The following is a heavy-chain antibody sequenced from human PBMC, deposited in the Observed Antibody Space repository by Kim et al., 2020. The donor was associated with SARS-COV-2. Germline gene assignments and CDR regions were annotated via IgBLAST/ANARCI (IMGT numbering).Heavy chain of an antibody. V-gene: IGHV3-23*01. D-gene: IGHD1-26*01. CDR1: GLIFRNYA. CDR3: AAVPGGRRVDY. J-gene: IGHJ4*02. Sequence: GGSLRLSCAASGLIFRNYAMTWVRQPLGKGLEWVSTIGDAGDIHYADSVKGRFTISRDNSKNTLYLLLNSLRAEDTAVYYCAAVPGGRRVDYWGQGTLVTVSS. CDR2: IGDAGDI.